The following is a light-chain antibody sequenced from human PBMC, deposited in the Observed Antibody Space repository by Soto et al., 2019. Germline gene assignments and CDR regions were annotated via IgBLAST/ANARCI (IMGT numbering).Light chain of an antibody. J-gene: IGLJ3*02. Sequence: QSALTQPASVSGSPGQSITISCTGTINDVGSYNLVSWYQLHPGKAPKLMIYEGSKRPSGVSNRFSGSKSGNTASLTISGLQAEDGADYYCCSYAGVSTNWVFGGGTKLTVL. CDR3: CSYAGVSTNWV. CDR1: INDVGSYNL. CDR2: EGS. V-gene: IGLV2-23*01.